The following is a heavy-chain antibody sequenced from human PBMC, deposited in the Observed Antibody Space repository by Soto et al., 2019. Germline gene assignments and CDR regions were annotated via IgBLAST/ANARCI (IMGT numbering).Heavy chain of an antibody. CDR1: GFTLTDYA. V-gene: IGHV3-23*01. CDR2: ISGIGGST. CDR3: ARGSSGYISSWYYFDY. D-gene: IGHD6-13*01. Sequence: PGGSLRLSCAASGFTLTDYALSWVSQAPGKGLGWVATISGIGGSTYLADSGTGRLSISRDNSKNTVSLLMTCLMAEDTAVYVCARGSSGYISSWYYFDYWGRGTLVTVSS. J-gene: IGHJ4*02.